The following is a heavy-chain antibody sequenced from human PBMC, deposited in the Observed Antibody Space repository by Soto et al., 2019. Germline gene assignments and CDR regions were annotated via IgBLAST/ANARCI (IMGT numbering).Heavy chain of an antibody. CDR2: IKPNSGGT. V-gene: IGHV1-2*02. CDR3: ARDGDSSSPVDI. J-gene: IGHJ3*02. Sequence: QVQLVQSGAEVKTPGASVKVSCKDSGYSFTGHYMYWVRQAPGQGLEWMGWIKPNSGGTNYAQKFPGRVTVTRDTSISTTYMELSRLRADDTAVYYCARDGDSSSPVDIWGQGTMVTVSS. D-gene: IGHD6-6*01. CDR1: GYSFTGHY.